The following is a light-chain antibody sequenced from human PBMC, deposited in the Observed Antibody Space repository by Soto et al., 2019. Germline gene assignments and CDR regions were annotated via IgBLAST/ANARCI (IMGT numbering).Light chain of an antibody. V-gene: IGKV1-39*01. CDR1: QTTSTY. CDR3: QQTHGIPYT. Sequence: DIQMTQSPSSLSASVGDRVTSTCRASQTTSTYLNWYQQKPGKAPKLLIYAASTLQSGVASRFSGSGSGIDFTLTINNLQPEVAATYYCQQTHGIPYTFGGGTELEIK. J-gene: IGKJ2*01. CDR2: AAS.